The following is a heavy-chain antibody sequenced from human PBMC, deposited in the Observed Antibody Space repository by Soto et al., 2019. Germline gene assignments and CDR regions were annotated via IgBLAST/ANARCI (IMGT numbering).Heavy chain of an antibody. CDR3: SRAGSRPIFAVVIIPVFGWFGP. CDR2: IYYSGST. D-gene: IGHD3-3*01. J-gene: IGHJ5*02. V-gene: IGHV4-39*07. CDR1: GGSISSSSYY. Sequence: PSETLSLTCTVSGGSISSSSYYWGWIRQPPGKGREWIGSIYYSGSTYYNPSLKSRVTISVDTSKNQFSLTLSSVTAADTAVYYCSRAGSRPIFAVVIIPVFGWFGPWGQGTLVTASS.